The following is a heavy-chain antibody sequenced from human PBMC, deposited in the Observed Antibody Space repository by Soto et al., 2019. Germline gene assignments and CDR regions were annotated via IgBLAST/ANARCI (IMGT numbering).Heavy chain of an antibody. V-gene: IGHV1-18*01. J-gene: IGHJ6*03. Sequence: GASVKVSCKASGYTFTSYGISWVRQAPGQGLEWMGWISAYNGNTNYAQKLQGRVTMTTDTSTSTAYMELRSLRSDDTAVYYCARAFADIVVVPAAHMDVWGKGTTVTVSS. D-gene: IGHD2-2*01. CDR3: ARAFADIVVVPAAHMDV. CDR2: ISAYNGNT. CDR1: GYTFTSYG.